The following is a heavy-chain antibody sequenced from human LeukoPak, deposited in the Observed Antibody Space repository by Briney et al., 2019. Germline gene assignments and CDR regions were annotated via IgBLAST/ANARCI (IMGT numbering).Heavy chain of an antibody. V-gene: IGHV3-11*01. CDR3: ARRRDSGSLQHFDY. J-gene: IGHJ4*02. Sequence: GGSLRLSCAASGFTFSDYYMSWIRQAPGKVLEWVSYISSSGTTIYYADSVKGRFTISRDNAKNSLYLQMNSLRAEDTAVYYCARRRDSGSLQHFDYWGQGTLVTVSS. D-gene: IGHD1-26*01. CDR1: GFTFSDYY. CDR2: ISSSGTTI.